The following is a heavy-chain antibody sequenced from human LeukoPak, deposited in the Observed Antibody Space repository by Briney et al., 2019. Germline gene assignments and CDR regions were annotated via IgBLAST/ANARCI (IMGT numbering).Heavy chain of an antibody. CDR1: GGSISSYY. J-gene: IGHJ4*02. D-gene: IGHD6-19*01. Sequence: SETLSLTCTVSGGSISSYYWSWIRQPPGKGLEWIGYIYYSGSTNYNPSLNSRVTISVDTSKNQLSLKLSSVTAADTAVYYCARPTSYSSGWFRYWGQGTLVTVSS. CDR3: ARPTSYSSGWFRY. V-gene: IGHV4-59*01. CDR2: IYYSGST.